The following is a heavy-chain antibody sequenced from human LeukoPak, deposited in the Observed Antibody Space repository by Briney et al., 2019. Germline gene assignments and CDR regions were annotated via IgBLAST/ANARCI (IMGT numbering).Heavy chain of an antibody. V-gene: IGHV3-53*01. CDR2: IYSTGIT. CDR3: ARSPHALWFGGGAFDF. CDR1: GFNVSARS. Sequence: GGSLRVSCAASGFNVSARSMSWVRQTPEQGLEWVSVIYSTGITAYADSVKGRFSISRDNSKNTLALQMNSLRVEDTAVYYCARSPHALWFGGGAFDFWGQGTRVTVSS. J-gene: IGHJ4*02. D-gene: IGHD3-10*01.